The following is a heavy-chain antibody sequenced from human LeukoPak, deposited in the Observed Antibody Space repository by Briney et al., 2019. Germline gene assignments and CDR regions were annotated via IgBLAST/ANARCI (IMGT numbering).Heavy chain of an antibody. D-gene: IGHD6-13*01. Sequence: GGSLRLSCAASGFTFSSYAMSWVRQAPGKGLEWVSAISGSGGSTYYADSVKGRFTISRDNSRNTLYLQMNSLRAEDTAVYYCAKGHSSSRGYQNWGQGTLVTVSS. J-gene: IGHJ4*02. CDR1: GFTFSSYA. CDR3: AKGHSSSRGYQN. V-gene: IGHV3-23*01. CDR2: ISGSGGST.